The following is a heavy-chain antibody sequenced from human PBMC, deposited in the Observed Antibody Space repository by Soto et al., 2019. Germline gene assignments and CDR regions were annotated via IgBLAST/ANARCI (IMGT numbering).Heavy chain of an antibody. CDR2: IYYSGST. CDR1: GGSISSYY. D-gene: IGHD3-10*01. CDR3: ARHYGSGSYSKPLYYFDY. J-gene: IGHJ4*01. V-gene: IGHV4-59*08. Sequence: SETLSLACTVSGGSISSYYWSWIRQPPGKGLEWIGYIYYSGSTNYNPSLKSRVTISVDTSKNQFSLKLSSVTAADTAVYYCARHYGSGSYSKPLYYFDYWRHGTLGTVSS.